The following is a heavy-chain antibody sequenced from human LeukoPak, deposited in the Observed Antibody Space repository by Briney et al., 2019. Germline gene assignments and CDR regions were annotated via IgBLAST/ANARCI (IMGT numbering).Heavy chain of an antibody. CDR2: ISGRSSTI. V-gene: IGHV3-48*01. CDR3: ARDRIKSGSYYFGY. CDR1: AFTFSDYS. Sequence: GGSLRLSCAASAFTFSDYSMSWVRQAPGKGLEWISYISGRSSTIYYADSVKGRFTISRDNAKNSMYLQMNSLRAEDTAVYYCARDRIKSGSYYFGYWGQGTLVTVSS. J-gene: IGHJ4*02. D-gene: IGHD1-26*01.